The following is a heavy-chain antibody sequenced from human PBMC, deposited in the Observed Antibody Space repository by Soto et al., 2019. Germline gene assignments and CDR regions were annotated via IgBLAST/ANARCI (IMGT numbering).Heavy chain of an antibody. J-gene: IGHJ4*02. D-gene: IGHD3-16*01. CDR3: AISQDRGGRTTFIY. CDR1: GFTFDDNA. CDR2: INWKSDI. V-gene: IGHV3-9*01. Sequence: PGVSLRLSCAVSGFTFDDNAMHWVRQAPEKGLEWVSGINWKSDIGYADSVKGRFTISRDNDENSLYLQMNSLRAEDTALYYCAISQDRGGRTTFIYWGQGTQVTVSS.